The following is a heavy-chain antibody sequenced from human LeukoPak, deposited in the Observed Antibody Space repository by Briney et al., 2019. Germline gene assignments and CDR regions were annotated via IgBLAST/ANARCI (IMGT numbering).Heavy chain of an antibody. Sequence: AGGSLRLSCAASGFTFSSYAMSWVRQAPGKGLEWVSAISGSGGSTYYADSVKGRFTISRDNSKNTLYLQMNSLRAEDTAVYYCAKEFLYDILTPIPKRGDYWGQGTLVTVSS. D-gene: IGHD3-9*01. CDR2: ISGSGGST. V-gene: IGHV3-23*01. J-gene: IGHJ4*02. CDR1: GFTFSSYA. CDR3: AKEFLYDILTPIPKRGDY.